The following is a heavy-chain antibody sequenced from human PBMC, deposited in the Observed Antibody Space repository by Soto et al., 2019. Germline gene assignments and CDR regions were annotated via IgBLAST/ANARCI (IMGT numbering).Heavy chain of an antibody. Sequence: PSETLSLTCAVYGGSFSGYYWCGFRQPPGKGLEWIGEINHSGSTNYNPPLKSRVTISVDTSKNQFSLKLSSVTAADTAVYYCARSARYCSSTCCYLYYYYGMDVWGQGTTVTVSS. CDR3: ARSARYCSSTCCYLYYYYGMDV. J-gene: IGHJ6*02. D-gene: IGHD2-2*01. CDR1: GGSFSGYY. V-gene: IGHV4-34*01. CDR2: INHSGST.